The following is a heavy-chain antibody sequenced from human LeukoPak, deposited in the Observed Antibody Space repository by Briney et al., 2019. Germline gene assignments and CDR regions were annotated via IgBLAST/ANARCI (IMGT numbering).Heavy chain of an antibody. CDR2: ISYDGSNK. CDR1: GFTFSSYG. D-gene: IGHD6-13*01. J-gene: IGHJ6*02. Sequence: GRSLRLSCAASGFTFSSYGMHWVRQAPGKGLEWVAVISYDGSNKYYADSVKGRFTISRDNSKNTLYQQMNSLRAEDTAVYYCARSTITYSSRRYGMDVWGQGTTVTVSS. CDR3: ARSTITYSSRRYGMDV. V-gene: IGHV3-30*03.